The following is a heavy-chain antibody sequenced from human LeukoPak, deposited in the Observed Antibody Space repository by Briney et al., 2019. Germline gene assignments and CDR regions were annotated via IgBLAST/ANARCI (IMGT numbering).Heavy chain of an antibody. CDR3: AKDRGPYDSSGYLAY. J-gene: IGHJ4*02. D-gene: IGHD3-22*01. CDR2: IRYDGGNK. Sequence: GGSLRLSCVASAFTFRSYGMHWVRQAPGKGLEWVAFIRYDGGNKYYADSVKGRFTISRDNSKNTLYLQMNSLRAEDTAVYYCAKDRGPYDSSGYLAYWGQGTLVTVSS. V-gene: IGHV3-30*02. CDR1: AFTFRSYG.